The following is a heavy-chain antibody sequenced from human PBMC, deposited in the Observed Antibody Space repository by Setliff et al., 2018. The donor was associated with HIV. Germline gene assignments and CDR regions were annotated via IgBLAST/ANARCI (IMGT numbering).Heavy chain of an antibody. V-gene: IGHV1-46*01. Sequence: ASVKVSCKASGYTFTAYYMHWVRQAPGQGLEWMGIINPSGGGTNFAQKFQGRVTMTRDMSTSTVYMELNSLRSEDTAVYYCARVHDGTTTGAFDIWGQGTLVTVSS. CDR2: INPSGGGT. CDR1: GYTFTAYY. D-gene: IGHD3-22*01. CDR3: ARVHDGTTTGAFDI. J-gene: IGHJ3*02.